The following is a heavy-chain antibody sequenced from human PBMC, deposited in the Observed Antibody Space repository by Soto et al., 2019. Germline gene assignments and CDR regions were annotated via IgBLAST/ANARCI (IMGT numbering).Heavy chain of an antibody. Sequence: GESLKISCKGSGYSFTSYWIGWVRQMPGKGLEWMGIIYPGDSDTRYSPSFQGQVTISADKSISTAYLQWSSLKASDTAMYYCARHPAPRYYYDSSGYYSLYYFDYWGQGTLVTVSS. CDR2: IYPGDSDT. D-gene: IGHD3-22*01. V-gene: IGHV5-51*01. CDR1: GYSFTSYW. CDR3: ARHPAPRYYYDSSGYYSLYYFDY. J-gene: IGHJ4*02.